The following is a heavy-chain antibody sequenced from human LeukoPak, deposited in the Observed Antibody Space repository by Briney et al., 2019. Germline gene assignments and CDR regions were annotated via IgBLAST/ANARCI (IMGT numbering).Heavy chain of an antibody. CDR3: ARDYYDYIGAFDY. V-gene: IGHV3-53*01. Sequence: GGSLRLSCVASGFTVSSNYMSWVRQAPGKGLEWVSAIFSGGSTFYADSVAGRFTISRDNSKNTVYLEMNSLRAEDTAAYYCARDYYDYIGAFDYWGQGTLVTVSS. J-gene: IGHJ4*02. CDR2: IFSGGST. D-gene: IGHD3-22*01. CDR1: GFTVSSNY.